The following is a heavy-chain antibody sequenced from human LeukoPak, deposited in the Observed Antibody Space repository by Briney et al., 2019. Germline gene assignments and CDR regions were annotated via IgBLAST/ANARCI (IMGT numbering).Heavy chain of an antibody. D-gene: IGHD6-19*01. CDR3: AKEGIAVAGTVRYNWFDP. Sequence: PGGSLRLSCAASGFTFSSYGMHWVRQAPGKGLEWVAFIRYDGSNKYYADSVKGRFTISRDNSKNTLYLQMNSLRAEDTAVYYCAKEGIAVAGTVRYNWFDPWGQGTLVTVSS. CDR2: IRYDGSNK. V-gene: IGHV3-30*02. CDR1: GFTFSSYG. J-gene: IGHJ5*02.